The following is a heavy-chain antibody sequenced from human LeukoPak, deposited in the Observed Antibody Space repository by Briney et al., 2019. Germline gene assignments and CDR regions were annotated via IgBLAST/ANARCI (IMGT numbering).Heavy chain of an antibody. CDR2: IYTSGST. CDR3: AREPWEMYGAGSYYNGNAFDI. Sequence: SETLSLTCTVSGGSISSGSYYWSWIRQPAGKGLEGIGRIYTSGSTNYNPPLKSRVTLSVDTSKNQFSLKLSSVAPADTAVYYCAREPWEMYGAGSYYNGNAFDIWGQGTMATVSS. V-gene: IGHV4-61*02. J-gene: IGHJ3*02. D-gene: IGHD3-10*01. CDR1: GGSISSGSYY.